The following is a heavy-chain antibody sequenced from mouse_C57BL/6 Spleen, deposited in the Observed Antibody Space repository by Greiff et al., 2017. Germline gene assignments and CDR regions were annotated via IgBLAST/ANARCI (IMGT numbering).Heavy chain of an antibody. CDR1: GYAFTNYL. J-gene: IGHJ1*03. V-gene: IGHV1-54*01. CDR2: INPGSGGT. CDR3: ARGPYYYGDPSGYFDV. D-gene: IGHD1-1*01. Sequence: QVQLQQSGAELVRPGTSVKVSCKASGYAFTNYLIEWVKQRPGQGLEWIGVINPGSGGTNYNEKFKGKATLTADKSSSTAYMQLSSLTSEDSAVYFCARGPYYYGDPSGYFDVWGTGTTVTVSS.